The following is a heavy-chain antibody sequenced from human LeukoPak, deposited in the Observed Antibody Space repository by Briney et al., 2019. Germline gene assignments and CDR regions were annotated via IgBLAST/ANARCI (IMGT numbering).Heavy chain of an antibody. Sequence: ASVKVSCKASGYLFIGQFLHWVRQAPGQGLEWMGWINPNSGDAKFAHQFQGRVTGSRDTSISTVYMELSSLTSDDTAVYYCLRARSGMDVWAKGPRSPSP. CDR3: LRARSGMDV. CDR2: INPNSGDA. CDR1: GYLFIGQF. J-gene: IGHJ6*02. V-gene: IGHV1-2*02.